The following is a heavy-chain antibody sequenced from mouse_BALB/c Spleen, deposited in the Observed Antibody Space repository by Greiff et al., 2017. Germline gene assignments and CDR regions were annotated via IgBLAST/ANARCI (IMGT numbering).Heavy chain of an antibody. CDR2: IDPANGNT. D-gene: IGHD5-5*01. J-gene: IGHJ4*01. CDR3: ASYHYYAMDY. V-gene: IGHV14-3*02. Sequence: VQLQQSGAELVKPGASVKLSCTASGFTIKDTYMHWVKQRPEQGLEWIGRIDPANGNTKYDPKFQGKATITADTSSNTAYLQLSSLTSEDTAVYYCASYHYYAMDYWGQGTTVTVSS. CDR1: GFTIKDTY.